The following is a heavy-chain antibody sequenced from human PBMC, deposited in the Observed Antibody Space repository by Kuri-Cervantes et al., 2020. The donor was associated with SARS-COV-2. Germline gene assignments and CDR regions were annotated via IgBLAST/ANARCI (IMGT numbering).Heavy chain of an antibody. CDR1: GFTFSSYD. J-gene: IGHJ3*02. V-gene: IGHV3-13*05. CDR3: ARALGYCSSTSCREYAFDI. Sequence: GESLKISCAASGFTFSSYDMHWVRQATGKGLEWVSAIGTAGDPCYPGSVKGRFTISRENAKNSLYLQMNSLRAGDTAVYYCARALGYCSSTSCREYAFDIWGQGTMVTVSS. CDR2: IGTAGDP. D-gene: IGHD2-2*01.